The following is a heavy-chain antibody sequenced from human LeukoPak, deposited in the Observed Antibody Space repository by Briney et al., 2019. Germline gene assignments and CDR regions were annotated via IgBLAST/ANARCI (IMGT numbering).Heavy chain of an antibody. J-gene: IGHJ5*02. CDR3: AGYDSSGPNGFNWFDP. D-gene: IGHD3-22*01. CDR1: GYTFTSYY. CDR2: INPSGGST. V-gene: IGHV1-46*01. Sequence: ASVKVSCKASGYTFTSYYMHWVRQAPGQGLEWTGIINPSGGSTSYAQKFQGRVTMTRDTSTSTVYMELSSLRSEDTAVYYCAGYDSSGPNGFNWFDPWGQGTLVTVSS.